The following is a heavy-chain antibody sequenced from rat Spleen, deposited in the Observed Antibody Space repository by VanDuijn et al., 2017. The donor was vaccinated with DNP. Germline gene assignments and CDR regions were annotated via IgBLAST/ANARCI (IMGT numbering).Heavy chain of an antibody. CDR1: GYTFTSYA. CDR3: ARSGRYYAMDA. D-gene: IGHD4-3*01. V-gene: IGHV1-57*01. J-gene: IGHJ4*01. CDR2: IAPGSGGT. Sequence: QVQLQQSGAELAKPGSSVKISCKASGYTFTSYAMHWIKQTTGQALEWTGYIAPGSGGTKYNEKFKGKATLTVDKSSNTAYMQLNSLTPVDTAVYYWARSGRYYAMDAWGQGTSVTVSS.